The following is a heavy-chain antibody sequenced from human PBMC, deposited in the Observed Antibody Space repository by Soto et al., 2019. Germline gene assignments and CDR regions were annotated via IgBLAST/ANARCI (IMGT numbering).Heavy chain of an antibody. Sequence: SETLSLTCTVSNVSITSSYWNWIRQPPGKGLEWIGFVYYTGTTKYNPSLKSRVTISVDRSKNEFSLKLTSVTTADTASYFCARDFAGRGPFDPWGQGTLVTVSS. CDR3: ARDFAGRGPFDP. D-gene: IGHD1-26*01. V-gene: IGHV4-59*01. CDR1: NVSITSSY. CDR2: VYYTGTT. J-gene: IGHJ5*01.